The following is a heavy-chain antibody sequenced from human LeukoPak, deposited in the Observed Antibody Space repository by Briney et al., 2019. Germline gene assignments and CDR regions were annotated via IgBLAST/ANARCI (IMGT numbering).Heavy chain of an antibody. D-gene: IGHD6-19*01. V-gene: IGHV3-7*03. CDR1: GFNFRDHW. CDR2: IKTDGSET. CDR3: VKNNGWFHLAQ. J-gene: IGHJ4*02. Sequence: GGSLRLSCAASGFNFRDHWMDWVRQAPGKGLEWVGHIKTDGSETYYLDSLRGRFCISRDNTNNALYLQMNSLRVEDTAVYYCVKNNGWFHLAQWGQGTLVTVSS.